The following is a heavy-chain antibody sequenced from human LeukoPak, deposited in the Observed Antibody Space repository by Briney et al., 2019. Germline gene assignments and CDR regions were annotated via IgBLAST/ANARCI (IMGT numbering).Heavy chain of an antibody. V-gene: IGHV4-61*01. J-gene: IGHJ4*02. CDR3: ARIGIAAERVDY. CDR2: IYYSGST. Sequence: SETLSLTCTVSGGSVSSGSYYWSWIRQPPGKGLEWIGYIYYSGSTHYNPSLKSRITISVDTSKNQFSLKLSSVTAADTAVYFCARIGIAAERVDYWGQGTLVTLSS. CDR1: GGSVSSGSYY. D-gene: IGHD6-13*01.